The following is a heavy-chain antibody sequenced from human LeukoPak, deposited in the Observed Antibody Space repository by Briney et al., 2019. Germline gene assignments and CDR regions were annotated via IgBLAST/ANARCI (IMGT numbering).Heavy chain of an antibody. CDR2: ISGSGSTF. CDR1: GFTFSDYY. Sequence: GGSLRLSCAASGFTFSDYYMSWIRQTPGKGLEWVSYISGSGSTFYYADSVKGRFTISRDNAKNSLYLQMNSLRAEDTAVYYCARDDRGLVEAFDIWGQGTMVTVSS. J-gene: IGHJ3*02. CDR3: ARDDRGLVEAFDI. V-gene: IGHV3-11*04. D-gene: IGHD1-26*01.